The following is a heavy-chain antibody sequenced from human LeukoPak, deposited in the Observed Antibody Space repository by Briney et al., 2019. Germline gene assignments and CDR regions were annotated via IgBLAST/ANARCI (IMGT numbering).Heavy chain of an antibody. J-gene: IGHJ3*02. CDR3: ARGGVLLWFGESRGYAFDI. CDR2: INPNSGGT. D-gene: IGHD3-10*01. CDR1: GYTFTVYY. Sequence: ASVTVSFKASGYTFTVYYMHWVRQAPGQGGEWMGWINPNSGGTNYAQKFQGRVTMTRDTSISTAYMELGRLRSDDTAVYYCARGGVLLWFGESRGYAFDIWGQGTMVTVSS. V-gene: IGHV1-2*02.